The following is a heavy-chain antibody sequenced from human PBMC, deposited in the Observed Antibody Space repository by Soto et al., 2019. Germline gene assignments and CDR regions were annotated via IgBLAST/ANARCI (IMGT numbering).Heavy chain of an antibody. Sequence: SETLSLTCTVSGGSISSGDYYWSWIRQPPGKGLEWIGYIYYSGSTYYNPSLKSRVTISVDTSKNQFSLKLSSVTAADTAVYYCARARYSYGYRLADYWGQGTLVTVSS. D-gene: IGHD5-18*01. CDR1: GGSISSGDYY. CDR3: ARARYSYGYRLADY. CDR2: IYYSGST. J-gene: IGHJ4*02. V-gene: IGHV4-30-4*01.